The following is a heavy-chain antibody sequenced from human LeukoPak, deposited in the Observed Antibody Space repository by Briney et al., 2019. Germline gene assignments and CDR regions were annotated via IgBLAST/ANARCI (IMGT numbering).Heavy chain of an antibody. CDR2: IYYSGST. V-gene: IGHV4-59*12. D-gene: IGHD5-12*01. CDR3: ARGGGYDYFDY. Sequence: SETLSLTCTVSGGSISSYYWSWIRQPPGKGLEWIGYIYYSGSTYYNPSLKSRVTISVDTSKNQFSLKLSSVTAADTAVYYCARGGGYDYFDYWGQGTLVTVSS. CDR1: GGSISSYY. J-gene: IGHJ4*02.